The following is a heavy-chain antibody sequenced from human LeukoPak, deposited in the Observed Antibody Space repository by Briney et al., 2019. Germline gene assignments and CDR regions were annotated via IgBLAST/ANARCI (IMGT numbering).Heavy chain of an antibody. CDR1: GFTFNYYW. Sequence: GGSLRLSCVASGFTFNYYWMSWVRQAPGKGLEWVANIKEDGSENYSVDSVKGRLTVSRDNAKNSLYLQLNSLRAEDTAVYYCARDRLPYYDNSGETSPDYWGQGTLVTVSS. CDR3: ARDRLPYYDNSGETSPDY. CDR2: IKEDGSEN. D-gene: IGHD3-22*01. J-gene: IGHJ4*02. V-gene: IGHV3-7*03.